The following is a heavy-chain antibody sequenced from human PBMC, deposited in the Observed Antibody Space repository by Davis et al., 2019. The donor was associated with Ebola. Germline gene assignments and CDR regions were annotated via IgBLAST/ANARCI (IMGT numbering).Heavy chain of an antibody. CDR2: ISWRSRTI. V-gene: IGHV3-9*03. CDR3: VKDMGHHYFGAGSSGMDV. D-gene: IGHD3-10*01. Sequence: PGGSLRLSCVASGITFEDYAMHWVRQAPGKGLEWVSGISWRSRTIGYAHSVKGRFTISRDDAKNSLYLEMNGLRPEDMALYYCVKDMGHHYFGAGSSGMDVWGQGTTVIVSS. J-gene: IGHJ6*02. CDR1: GITFEDYA.